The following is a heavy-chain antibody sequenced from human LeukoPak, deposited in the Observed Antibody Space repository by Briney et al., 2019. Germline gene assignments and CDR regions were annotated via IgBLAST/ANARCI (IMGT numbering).Heavy chain of an antibody. CDR2: INPNSGGT. J-gene: IGHJ4*02. V-gene: IGHV1-2*02. D-gene: IGHD6-13*01. CDR1: GCTFTGYY. Sequence: ASVKVSCKASGCTFTGYYMHWVRQAPGQGLEWMGWINPNSGGTNYAQKFQGRVTMTRDTSISTAYMELSRLRSDDTAVYYCARVGSSWYALRYYFDYWGQGTLVTVSS. CDR3: ARVGSSWYALRYYFDY.